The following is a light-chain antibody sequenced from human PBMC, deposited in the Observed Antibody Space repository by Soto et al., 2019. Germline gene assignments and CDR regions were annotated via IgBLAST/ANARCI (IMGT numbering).Light chain of an antibody. CDR1: QSVSGKQ. Sequence: ENVLTQSPGTLSLSPGERATLSCRASQSVSGKQLAWYRQKPGQAPRLLMYASSTRATGTPDRFYGSGSGTDLTLSIYRLEPEDFAVYYSLQYGRSPRTFGQGTKVEIK. J-gene: IGKJ1*01. V-gene: IGKV3-20*01. CDR2: ASS. CDR3: LQYGRSPRT.